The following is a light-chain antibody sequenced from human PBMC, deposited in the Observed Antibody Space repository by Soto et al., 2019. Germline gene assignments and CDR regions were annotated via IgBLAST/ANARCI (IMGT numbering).Light chain of an antibody. CDR1: QSVSSTY. CDR2: GAS. J-gene: IGKJ4*01. CDR3: QQYDHSPRLT. Sequence: EIVLTQSPGTLSLSPGERATLSCRASQSVSSTYLAWYQHKPGQAPRLLIYGASSRATGIPDRFRGSGSGTAFTLTISRLEPEDSAVYYCQQYDHSPRLTFGGGTKVEIK. V-gene: IGKV3-20*01.